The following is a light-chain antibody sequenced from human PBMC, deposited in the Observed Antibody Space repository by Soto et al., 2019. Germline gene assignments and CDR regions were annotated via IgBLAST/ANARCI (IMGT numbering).Light chain of an antibody. J-gene: IGLJ1*01. CDR2: EVA. Sequence: SVLTQPPSASGSPGQSVTISCTGTKNDIGVYDFVSWYQHHPGKAPRLIIYEVAQRPSGVPDRFSGSKSGNTASLTVSGLQAADEADYYCCSYAGRYTYVFGTGTKVTVL. CDR1: KNDIGVYDF. CDR3: CSYAGRYTYV. V-gene: IGLV2-8*01.